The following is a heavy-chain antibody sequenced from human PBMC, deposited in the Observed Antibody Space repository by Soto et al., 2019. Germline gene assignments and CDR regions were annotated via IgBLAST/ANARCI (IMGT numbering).Heavy chain of an antibody. J-gene: IGHJ5*02. CDR1: GASISSGDYY. Sequence: QVQLQESGPGLVKPSQTLSLTCTVSGASISSGDYYWSWIRQHPGKGLEWIGYIYYSGSTYYNPSLKCRVTISVDTSKNQFSLKLSSVTAADTAVYYCARWWSGSRQGFDPWGQGTLVTVSS. CDR3: ARWWSGSRQGFDP. CDR2: IYYSGST. D-gene: IGHD3-3*01. V-gene: IGHV4-31*03.